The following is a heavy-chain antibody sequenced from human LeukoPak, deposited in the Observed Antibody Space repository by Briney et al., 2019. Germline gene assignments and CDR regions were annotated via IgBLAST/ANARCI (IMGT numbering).Heavy chain of an antibody. CDR3: ARSYGSSGYLDN. CDR1: GYTLTSYY. CDR2: INPSGGST. D-gene: IGHD3-22*01. V-gene: IGHV1-46*01. J-gene: IGHJ4*02. Sequence: ASVKVSCKAFGYTLTSYYIYWVRQAPGQGLEWMGIINPSGGSTSYAQKLQGRVTMTRDTSTSTVYMELSSLRSEDTAVYYCARSYGSSGYLDNWGQGTLVTVSS.